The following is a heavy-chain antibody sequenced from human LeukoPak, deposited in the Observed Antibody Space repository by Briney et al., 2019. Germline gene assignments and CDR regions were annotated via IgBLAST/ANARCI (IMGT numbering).Heavy chain of an antibody. V-gene: IGHV3-66*01. Sequence: GGSLRLSYAPSGFTLSSNYMSWVRPAPGKALEGVSVIYIGGSTYYAASVKGRFTISRDNSKSTRYLQINSLRAEDTAVYYCARGWGAFDIWGQGTMVTVSS. D-gene: IGHD6-19*01. CDR3: ARGWGAFDI. J-gene: IGHJ3*02. CDR1: GFTLSSNY. CDR2: IYIGGST.